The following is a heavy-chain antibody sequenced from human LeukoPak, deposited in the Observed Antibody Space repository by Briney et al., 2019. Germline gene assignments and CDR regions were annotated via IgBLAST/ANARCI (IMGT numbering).Heavy chain of an antibody. D-gene: IGHD2-21*02. CDR2: VGGDGRT. V-gene: IGHV3-23*01. Sequence: GGSLRLSCAASGFSFSPNAMSWFRQAPGRGLEWVAGVGGDGRTHYTDSVRGRSTISRDNSKNMLHLQMNSLRVDDTAVYYCAKDMSWWVTVDFWGQGTLVTVSS. CDR1: GFSFSPNA. CDR3: AKDMSWWVTVDF. J-gene: IGHJ4*02.